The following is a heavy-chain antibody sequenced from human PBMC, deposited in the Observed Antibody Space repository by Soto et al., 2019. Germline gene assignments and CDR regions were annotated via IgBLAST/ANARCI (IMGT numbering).Heavy chain of an antibody. CDR1: GGSISSYY. CDR2: IYYSGST. Sequence: PSETLSLTCTVSGGSISSYYWSWIRQPPGKGLEWIGYIYYSGSTNYNPSLKSRVIISVDTSKNQFSLKLSSVTAADTAVYYCARLDYYDSSGYYGPVFDYWGQGALVTVSS. J-gene: IGHJ4*02. V-gene: IGHV4-59*01. D-gene: IGHD3-22*01. CDR3: ARLDYYDSSGYYGPVFDY.